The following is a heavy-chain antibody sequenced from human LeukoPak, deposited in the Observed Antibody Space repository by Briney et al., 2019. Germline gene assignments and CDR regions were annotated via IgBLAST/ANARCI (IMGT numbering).Heavy chain of an antibody. Sequence: PGGSLRLSCAVSGFSFSSYAMHWIRQAPGKGPEWVAVISSDGNTKNYADSVEGRFTISRDNSKSTLYLQMNSLRPTDTAVYYCARDMYFYDRKVDAFDIWGQGTLVTVSS. CDR2: ISSDGNTK. J-gene: IGHJ3*02. D-gene: IGHD3-22*01. V-gene: IGHV3-30*04. CDR1: GFSFSSYA. CDR3: ARDMYFYDRKVDAFDI.